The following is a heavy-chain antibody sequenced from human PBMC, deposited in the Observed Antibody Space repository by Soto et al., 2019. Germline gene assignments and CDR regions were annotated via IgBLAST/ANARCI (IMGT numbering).Heavy chain of an antibody. CDR1: GFTFTDYH. CDR3: ARSLRATSPLTF. D-gene: IGHD7-27*01. CDR2: ISETGSHT. V-gene: IGHV3-11*06. J-gene: IGHJ4*02. Sequence: GGSLRLSCEASGFTFTDYHMSWIRQAPGKGLEWVALISETGSHTAYAESVKGRFTISRDNARPSVFLQMNSLRSDDTAVYFCARSLRATSPLTFWGQGTPVTVS.